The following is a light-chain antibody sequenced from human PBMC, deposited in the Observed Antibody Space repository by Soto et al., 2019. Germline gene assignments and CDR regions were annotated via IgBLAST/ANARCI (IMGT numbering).Light chain of an antibody. Sequence: DIQMTQSASCLSASVGDRVTITYRASQGISNYLAWYQQKPGKVPKLLIYAASTLQSGVPSRFSGSGSGTDFTLTISSLQPDDVSTYYCQNYNSGPRTFGQGTKVEIK. J-gene: IGKJ1*01. CDR3: QNYNSGPRT. CDR1: QGISNY. CDR2: AAS. V-gene: IGKV1-27*01.